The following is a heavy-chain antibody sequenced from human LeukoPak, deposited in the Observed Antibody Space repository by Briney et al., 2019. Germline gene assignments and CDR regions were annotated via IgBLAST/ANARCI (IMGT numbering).Heavy chain of an antibody. Sequence: SQTLSLTCTVSGGSISSGGYYWSWIRQHPGTGLEWIGYIYYSGSTYYNPSLKSRVTISVDTSKNQFSLKLSSVTAADTAVYYCARGGKLPHNDYWGQGTLVTVSS. CDR2: IYYSGST. CDR1: GGSISSGGYY. CDR3: ARGGKLPHNDY. J-gene: IGHJ4*02. D-gene: IGHD1-7*01. V-gene: IGHV4-31*03.